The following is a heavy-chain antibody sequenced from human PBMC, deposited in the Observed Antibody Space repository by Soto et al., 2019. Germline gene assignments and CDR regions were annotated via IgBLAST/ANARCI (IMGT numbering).Heavy chain of an antibody. Sequence: SVKVSCKASGGTFSSYTISWVRQAPGQGLEWMGRIIPILGIANYAQKFQGRVTITADKSTSTAYMELSSLRSEDTAVYYCARDEKGMDYGDYYFDYWGQGTLVTVSS. CDR2: IIPILGIA. D-gene: IGHD4-17*01. V-gene: IGHV1-69*04. CDR3: ARDEKGMDYGDYYFDY. J-gene: IGHJ4*02. CDR1: GGTFSSYT.